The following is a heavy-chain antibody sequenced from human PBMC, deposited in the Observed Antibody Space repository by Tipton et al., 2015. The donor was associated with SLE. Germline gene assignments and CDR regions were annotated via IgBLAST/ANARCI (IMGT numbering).Heavy chain of an antibody. CDR3: ASASWNYGFFDY. V-gene: IGHV3-53*01. CDR2: IYSAGDT. Sequence: QLVQSGGGLVKPGGSLRLSCAASGFSVSSNYMSWVRQAPGKGLEWVSVIYSAGDTYYADSVKGRFTISRDNSKNTVYLHMNSLRADDTAIYYCASASWNYGFFDYWGQGTLVTVSS. CDR1: GFSVSSNY. J-gene: IGHJ4*02. D-gene: IGHD1-7*01.